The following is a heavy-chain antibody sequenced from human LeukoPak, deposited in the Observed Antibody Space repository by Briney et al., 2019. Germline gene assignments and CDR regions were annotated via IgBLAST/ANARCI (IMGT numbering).Heavy chain of an antibody. Sequence: PGGSLRLSCAASGFNFSGSAMHWVRQASGKGLEWIGRIRNKANNYATAYVASVKGRFTISRDDSKNTAYLQMNSLKIEDTAVYYCARDEIVATTKANYYYYMDVWGKGTTVTISS. CDR2: IRNKANNYAT. V-gene: IGHV3-73*01. D-gene: IGHD5-12*01. CDR1: GFNFSGSA. J-gene: IGHJ6*03. CDR3: ARDEIVATTKANYYYYMDV.